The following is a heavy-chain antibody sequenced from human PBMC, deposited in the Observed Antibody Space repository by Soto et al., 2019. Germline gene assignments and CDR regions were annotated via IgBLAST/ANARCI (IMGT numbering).Heavy chain of an antibody. CDR3: ARDRGGLYCSGGSCYFDY. CDR2: INAGNGNT. D-gene: IGHD2-15*01. CDR1: GYTFTSYA. Sequence: QVQLVQSGAEEKKPGASVKVSCKASGYTFTSYAMHWVRQAPGQRLEWMGWINAGNGNTKYSQKFQGRVTITRDTXAXTVXMELSSLRSEDTAVYYCARDRGGLYCSGGSCYFDYWGQGTLVTVSS. V-gene: IGHV1-3*05. J-gene: IGHJ4*02.